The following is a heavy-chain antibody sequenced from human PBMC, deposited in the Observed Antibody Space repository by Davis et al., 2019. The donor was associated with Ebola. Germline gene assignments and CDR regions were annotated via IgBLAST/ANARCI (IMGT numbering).Heavy chain of an antibody. CDR1: GGSISNYY. V-gene: IGHV4-59*01. CDR3: ARGPFRYSGRVDL. J-gene: IGHJ6*02. CDR2: IYYSGST. Sequence: PSETLSLTCSVSGGSISNYYWNWIRQPPGKRLEWIGYIYYSGSTNYSPSLKSRVTMSVDTSNNHFSLRLSSVTAADTAMYYCARGPFRYSGRVDLWGQGTTVTVSS. D-gene: IGHD1-26*01.